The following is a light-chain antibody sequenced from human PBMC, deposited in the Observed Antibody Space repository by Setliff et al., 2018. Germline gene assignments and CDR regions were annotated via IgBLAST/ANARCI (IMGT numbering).Light chain of an antibody. CDR3: SSYAGSNNFCV. V-gene: IGLV2-8*01. J-gene: IGLJ1*01. CDR2: EVN. CDR1: SSDVGGYKF. Sequence: LPQPPSASGSPGQSVTISCTGTSSDVGGYKFVSWYQHHPGKAPKLIIYEVNKRPSGVPDRFSGSKSGNTASLTVSGLQAEDEADYYCSSYAGSNNFCVFGTGTKVTVL.